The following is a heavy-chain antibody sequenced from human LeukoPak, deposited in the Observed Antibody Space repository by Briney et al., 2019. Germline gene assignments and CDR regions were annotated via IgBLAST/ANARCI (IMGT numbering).Heavy chain of an antibody. CDR1: GGSISSGGYS. V-gene: IGHV4-30-2*01. CDR3: ARAPVTTMGTLYYYYGMDV. D-gene: IGHD3-10*01. Sequence: SQTLSLTYAVSGGSISSGGYSWSWIRQPPGKGLEWIGYIYHSGSTYYNPSLKSRVTISVDRSKNQFSLKLSSVTAADTAVYYCARAPVTTMGTLYYYYGMDVWGQGTTVTVSS. CDR2: IYHSGST. J-gene: IGHJ6*02.